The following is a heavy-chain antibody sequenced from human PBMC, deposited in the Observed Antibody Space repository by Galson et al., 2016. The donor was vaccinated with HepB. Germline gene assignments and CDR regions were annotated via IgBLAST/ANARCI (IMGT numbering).Heavy chain of an antibody. CDR3: VGGAGWLPDY. CDR2: IKSDGTEK. V-gene: IGHV3-7*03. CDR1: GFTLSSYW. D-gene: IGHD6-19*01. J-gene: IGHJ4*02. Sequence: SLRLSCAGSGFTLSSYWMNWVRQAPGKGLEWVAIIKSDGTEKIYVDSVKGRFTISRDNAKNSLYLQLNSLSVEDTAMYYCVGGAGWLPDYWGQGTLVTVSS.